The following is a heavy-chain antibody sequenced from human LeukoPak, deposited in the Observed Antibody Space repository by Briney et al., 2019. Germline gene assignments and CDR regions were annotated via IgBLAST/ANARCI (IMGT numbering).Heavy chain of an antibody. CDR1: GGSCSGYY. CDR2: INHSGST. J-gene: IGHJ4*02. D-gene: IGHD6-6*01. V-gene: IGHV4-34*01. Sequence: PSETLSLTCAVYGGSCSGYYWSWIRQPPGKGLEWIGEINHSGSTNYNPSLKSRVTISVDTSKNQFSLKLSSVTAADTAVYYCARLPEKTYSSSSGEDYWGQGTLVTVSS. CDR3: ARLPEKTYSSSSGEDY.